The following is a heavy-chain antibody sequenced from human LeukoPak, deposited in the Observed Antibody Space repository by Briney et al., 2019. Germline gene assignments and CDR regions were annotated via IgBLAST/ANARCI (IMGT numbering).Heavy chain of an antibody. CDR2: INQDGGDK. D-gene: IGHD3-22*01. CDR3: ARDGEDYYDSTAFDI. V-gene: IGHV3-7*01. Sequence: GGSLRLSCAASGFIFSSHWMTWVRQAPGKGLEWVANINQDGGDKYYVDSVKGRFTISRDNAKNSLYLQMNSLRAEDTAVYYCARDGEDYYDSTAFDIWGQGTMVTVSS. J-gene: IGHJ3*02. CDR1: GFIFSSHW.